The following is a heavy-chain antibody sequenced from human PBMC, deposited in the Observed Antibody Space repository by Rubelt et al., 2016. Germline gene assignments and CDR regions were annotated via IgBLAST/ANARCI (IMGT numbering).Heavy chain of an antibody. CDR1: GFTFSSYA. V-gene: IGHV3-23*01. D-gene: IGHD1-26*01. CDR2: ITGSGGGT. Sequence: EVQMLESGGGLVQPGGSLRLSCEGSGFTFSSYAMSWVRQAPGKGLEWVSTITGSGGGTYYAASGKGRFTIPRNNSKKTWYLQMNSLRAEETAVYHCAKAGATTTMTWFDPWGQGTLVTVSS. J-gene: IGHJ5*02. CDR3: AKAGATTTMTWFDP.